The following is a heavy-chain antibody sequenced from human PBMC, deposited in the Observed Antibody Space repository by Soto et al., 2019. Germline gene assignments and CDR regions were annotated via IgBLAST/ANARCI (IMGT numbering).Heavy chain of an antibody. D-gene: IGHD5-12*01. Sequence: GESLKISCAASGFTFSNAWMNWVRQAPGKGLEWVGRIKSKTDGGTTDYAAPVKGRFTISRDDSKNTLYLQMNSLKTEDTAVYYCTTIVATTYYEDYYYYYGMDVWGQGTTVTVSS. CDR1: GFTFSNAW. J-gene: IGHJ6*02. V-gene: IGHV3-15*07. CDR2: IKSKTDGGTT. CDR3: TTIVATTYYEDYYYYYGMDV.